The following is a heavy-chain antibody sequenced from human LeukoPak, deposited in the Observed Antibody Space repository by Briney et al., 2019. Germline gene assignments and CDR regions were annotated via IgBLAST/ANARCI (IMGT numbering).Heavy chain of an antibody. Sequence: GGSLRPSCAASGFTFNSNAMSWVRQAPGKGLEWVSAISGRTGGTYYADSVKGRFTISRDNSKSTLYLQMDSLRAEDTAVYYCAKCGNSGCHLIDYWGQGTLVTVSS. CDR1: GFTFNSNA. V-gene: IGHV3-23*01. D-gene: IGHD5-12*01. CDR3: AKCGNSGCHLIDY. CDR2: ISGRTGGT. J-gene: IGHJ4*02.